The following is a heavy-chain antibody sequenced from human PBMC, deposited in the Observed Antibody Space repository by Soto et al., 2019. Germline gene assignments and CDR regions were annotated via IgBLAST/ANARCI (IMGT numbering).Heavy chain of an antibody. D-gene: IGHD2-2*02. V-gene: IGHV5-51*03. J-gene: IGHJ6*02. CDR1: GYSFTSYW. CDR3: ARSWGLEVVPAAISGRYYGMDV. CDR2: IYPGDSDT. Sequence: PGKSLKISCKGSGYSFTSYWIGWVRQMPGKGLEWMGIIYPGDSDTRYSPSFQGQVTISADKSISTAYLQWSSLKASDTAMYYCARSWGLEVVPAAISGRYYGMDVWGQGTTVTVSS.